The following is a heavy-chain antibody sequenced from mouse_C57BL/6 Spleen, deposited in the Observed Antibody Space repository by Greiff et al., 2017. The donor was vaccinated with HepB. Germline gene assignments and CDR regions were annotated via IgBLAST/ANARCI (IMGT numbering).Heavy chain of an antibody. Sequence: VKLQQPGAELVKPGASVKLSCKASGYTFTSYWMQWVKQRPGQGLEWIGEIDPSDSYTNYNQKFKGKATLTVDTSSSTAYMQLSSLTSEDSAVYYCARGGYDYPFDYWGQGTTLTVSS. CDR2: IDPSDSYT. CDR1: GYTFTSYW. V-gene: IGHV1-50*01. CDR3: ARGGYDYPFDY. D-gene: IGHD2-4*01. J-gene: IGHJ2*01.